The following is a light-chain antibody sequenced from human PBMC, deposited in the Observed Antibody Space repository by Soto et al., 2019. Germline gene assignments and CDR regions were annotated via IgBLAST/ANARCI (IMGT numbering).Light chain of an antibody. J-gene: IGKJ2*01. CDR1: ESVTSSS. CDR3: QQYLKSPST. Sequence: EIVLTQSPGTLSLSPGERATLSCRASESVTSSSLAWYQQKLGQAPRLLMYGVSIRATGIPDRFRGSGSGTDFPLTISRLEPEDFAVYYCQQYLKSPSTFGQGTKVEIK. V-gene: IGKV3-20*01. CDR2: GVS.